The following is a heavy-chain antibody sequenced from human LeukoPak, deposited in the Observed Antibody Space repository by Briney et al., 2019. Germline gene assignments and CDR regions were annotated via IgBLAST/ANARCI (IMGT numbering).Heavy chain of an antibody. J-gene: IGHJ5*02. CDR3: ARGGEYDFWSGYINWFDP. CDR2: IIPIFGTA. CDR1: GGTFSSYA. D-gene: IGHD3-3*01. V-gene: IGHV1-69*05. Sequence: SVKVSCKASGGTFSSYAISRVRQAPGQGLEWMGRIIPIFGTANYAQKFQGRVTITTDESTSTAYMELSSLRSEDTAVYYCARGGEYDFWSGYINWFDPWSQGTLVTVSS.